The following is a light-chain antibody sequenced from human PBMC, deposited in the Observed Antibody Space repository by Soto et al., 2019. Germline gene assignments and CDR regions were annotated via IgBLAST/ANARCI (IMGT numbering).Light chain of an antibody. CDR3: QQADSFPRT. V-gene: IGKV1-12*01. CDR2: AAS. Sequence: DIQMTQSPSSVSASVGDRVTITCRASQDVSIWLAWYQQKPGKAPKLLIYAASSLQSGVSSRFSGSGSGTDFTLTITSLQPEDFATYYCQQADSFPRTFGQGTRVEI. CDR1: QDVSIW. J-gene: IGKJ1*01.